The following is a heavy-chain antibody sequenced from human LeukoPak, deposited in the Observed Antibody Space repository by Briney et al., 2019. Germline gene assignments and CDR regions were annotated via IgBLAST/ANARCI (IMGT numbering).Heavy chain of an antibody. D-gene: IGHD3-22*01. V-gene: IGHV4-34*01. J-gene: IGHJ4*02. Sequence: SETLSLTCAVYGGSFSGYYWSWIRQPPGKGLEWIGEINHSESTNYNPSLKSRVTISVDTSKNQFSLKLSSVTAADTAVYYCARLATMIVVVALWGQGTLVTVSS. CDR1: GGSFSGYY. CDR2: INHSEST. CDR3: ARLATMIVVVAL.